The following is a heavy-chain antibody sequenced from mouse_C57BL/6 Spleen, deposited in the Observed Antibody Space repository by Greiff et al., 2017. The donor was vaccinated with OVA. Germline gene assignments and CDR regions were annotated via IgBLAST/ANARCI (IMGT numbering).Heavy chain of an antibody. V-gene: IGHV14-2*01. CDR3: AVYYYGSSGDFFDY. CDR1: GFNIKDYY. J-gene: IGHJ2*01. CDR2: IDPEDGET. D-gene: IGHD1-1*01. Sequence: VQLQQSGAELVKPGASVKLSCTASGFNIKDYYMHWVKQRTEQGLEWIGRIDPEDGETKYAPKFPGKATITAETSTNHAYLQLISLTSEDTAVYYCAVYYYGSSGDFFDYWGQGNTLTVSS.